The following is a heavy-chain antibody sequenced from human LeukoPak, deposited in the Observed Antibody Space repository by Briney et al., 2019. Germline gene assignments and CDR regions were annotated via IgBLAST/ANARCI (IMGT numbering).Heavy chain of an antibody. CDR3: ARDVQGADGTTAGWFDP. J-gene: IGHJ5*02. Sequence: PSETLSLTCTVSGGSNSSYYWSWIRQRPGKGLEWIGSIFHSGSTYYNPSLKSRVTISVDTSKKSFSLKLSSVTAADTAVYYCARDVQGADGTTAGWFDPWGQGTLVIASS. CDR1: GGSNSSYY. V-gene: IGHV4-59*12. CDR2: IFHSGST. D-gene: IGHD6-13*01.